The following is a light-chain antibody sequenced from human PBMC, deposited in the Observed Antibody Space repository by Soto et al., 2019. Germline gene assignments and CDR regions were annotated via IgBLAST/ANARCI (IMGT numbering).Light chain of an antibody. CDR1: SSDVGGYNY. J-gene: IGLJ1*01. CDR3: SSYTSSSALYV. V-gene: IGLV2-14*01. CDR2: EVT. Sequence: QLVLTQPASVSGSPGQSITISCTGSSSDVGGYNYVSWYQQHPGKTPKLIIYEVTSRPSGVSSRFSGSKSGNTASLTISGLQAEDEADYYCSSYTSSSALYVFGTGTKLTVL.